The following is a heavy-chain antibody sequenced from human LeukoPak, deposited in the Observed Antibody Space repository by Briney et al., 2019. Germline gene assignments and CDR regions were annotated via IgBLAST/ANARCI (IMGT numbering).Heavy chain of an antibody. CDR3: ARAGVPY. CDR2: IYTSGST. D-gene: IGHD6-6*01. CDR1: GGSISSGSYY. V-gene: IGHV4-61*02. Sequence: SQTLSLTCTVSGGSISSGSYYWSWIRQPAGKGLEWIGRIYTSGSTNYNPSLKSRVTISVDTSKNQFSLKLSSVTAADTAVYYCARAGVPYWGQGTLVTVSS. J-gene: IGHJ4*02.